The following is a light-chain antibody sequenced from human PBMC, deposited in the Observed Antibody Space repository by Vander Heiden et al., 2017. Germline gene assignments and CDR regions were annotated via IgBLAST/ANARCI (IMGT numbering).Light chain of an antibody. Sequence: PGEIATLSRRPRQRVSGVRYLAWYQQKPGHAPRLLIHDASTRATGIPDRFSGSGSGTDFTLTINRLESEDCAVYYCQQYGDSPLTFGGGTKVEIK. CDR1: QRVSGVRY. CDR3: QQYGDSPLT. V-gene: IGKV3-20*01. CDR2: DAS. J-gene: IGKJ4*02.